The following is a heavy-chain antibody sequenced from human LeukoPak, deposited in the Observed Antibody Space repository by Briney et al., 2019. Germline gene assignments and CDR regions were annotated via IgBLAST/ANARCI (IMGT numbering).Heavy chain of an antibody. J-gene: IGHJ3*02. CDR1: GFTFSSYW. D-gene: IGHD2-8*01. CDR3: ARDSRGVFDI. CDR2: IKQDGSEK. Sequence: PGGSLRLSCAASGFTFSSYWMSWVRQAPGKGLEWVANIKQDGSEKNYVDSVKGRFTISRDNAKNSLYPQMNSLRAEDTAVFYCARDSRGVFDIWGQGTMVTVSS. V-gene: IGHV3-7*01.